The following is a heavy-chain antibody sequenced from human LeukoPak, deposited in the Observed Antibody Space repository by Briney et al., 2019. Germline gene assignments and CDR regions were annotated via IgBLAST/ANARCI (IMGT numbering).Heavy chain of an antibody. D-gene: IGHD3-16*01. V-gene: IGHV3-21*01. CDR2: ISSSSNYI. CDR1: GFTFSNYY. J-gene: IGHJ3*02. CDR3: ARGLGGRNDAFDI. Sequence: KSGGSLRLSCAASGFTFSNYYMKWVRQAPGKGLEWVSSISSSSNYIYYADSVKGRFTISRDNAKNSLYLQMNSLRAEDTAVYYCARGLGGRNDAFDIRGQGTMVTVSS.